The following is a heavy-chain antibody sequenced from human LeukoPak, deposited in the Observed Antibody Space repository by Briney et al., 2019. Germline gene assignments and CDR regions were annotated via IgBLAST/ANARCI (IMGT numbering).Heavy chain of an antibody. D-gene: IGHD6-19*01. CDR2: IIPIFGTA. V-gene: IGHV1-69*13. J-gene: IGHJ6*02. Sequence: SVTVSFMASGGTFISYAISWVRPAPGQGREWMGGIIPIFGTANYAQKFQGSVTSTADESKSTAYLVLGSPRSEDTPVYYCAKDPGGSGRYYYGMDVWGQGTTVTVSS. CDR1: GGTFISYA. CDR3: AKDPGGSGRYYYGMDV.